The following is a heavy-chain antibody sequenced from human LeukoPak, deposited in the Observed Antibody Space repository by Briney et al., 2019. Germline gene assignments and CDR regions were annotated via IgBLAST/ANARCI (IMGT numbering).Heavy chain of an antibody. CDR3: ARGRRRYKAVVVVIGDAFDI. CDR2: INSGGSST. D-gene: IGHD3-22*01. CDR1: GFTFSSYW. Sequence: GGSLRLSCAASGFTFSSYWMHWVRQAPGKGLVWVSRINSGGSSTSYADSVKGRFTISRDNAKNTLYLQMNSLRAEDTAVYYCARGRRRYKAVVVVIGDAFDIWGQGTMVTVSS. V-gene: IGHV3-74*01. J-gene: IGHJ3*02.